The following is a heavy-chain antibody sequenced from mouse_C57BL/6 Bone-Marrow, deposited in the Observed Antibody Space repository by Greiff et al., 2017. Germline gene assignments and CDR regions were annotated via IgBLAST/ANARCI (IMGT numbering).Heavy chain of an antibody. V-gene: IGHV1-26*01. CDR1: GYTFTDYY. CDR3: AKYDYDDGWYFDV. Sequence: EVQLQQSGPELVKPGASVKISCKASGYTFTDYYMNWVKQSHGKSLEWIGDINPNNGGTSYNQKLKGKATLTVDKSSSTAYMELRSLTSEDSAVYYCAKYDYDDGWYFDVWGTGTTVTVSS. J-gene: IGHJ1*03. CDR2: INPNNGGT. D-gene: IGHD2-4*01.